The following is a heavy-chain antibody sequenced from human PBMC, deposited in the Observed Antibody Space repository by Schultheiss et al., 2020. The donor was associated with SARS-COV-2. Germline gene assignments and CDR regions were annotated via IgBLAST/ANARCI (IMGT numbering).Heavy chain of an antibody. CDR1: GGSISSYY. CDR3: ARGPPQTGSYYYYGMDV. V-gene: IGHV4-59*12. CDR2: INHSGST. D-gene: IGHD7-27*01. J-gene: IGHJ6*02. Sequence: SETLSLTCTVSGGSISSYYWSWIRQPPGKGLEWIGEINHSGSTNYNPSLKSRVTISVDTSKNQFSLKLSSVTAADTAVYYCARGPPQTGSYYYYGMDVWGQGTTVTVSS.